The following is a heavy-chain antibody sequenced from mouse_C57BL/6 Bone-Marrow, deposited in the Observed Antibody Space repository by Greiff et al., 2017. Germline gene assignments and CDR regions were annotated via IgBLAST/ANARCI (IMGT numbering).Heavy chain of an antibody. D-gene: IGHD2-1*01. CDR3: ARYIYYGNYEAMDY. V-gene: IGHV7-3*01. Sequence: EVQLVESGGGLVQPGGSLSLSCAASGFTFTDYYMSWVRQPPGKALEWLGFIRNKANGYTTEYSASVKGRFTISRDNSQSILYLQMNALRAEDSATYYCARYIYYGNYEAMDYWGQGTSVTVSS. CDR2: IRNKANGYTT. J-gene: IGHJ4*01. CDR1: GFTFTDYY.